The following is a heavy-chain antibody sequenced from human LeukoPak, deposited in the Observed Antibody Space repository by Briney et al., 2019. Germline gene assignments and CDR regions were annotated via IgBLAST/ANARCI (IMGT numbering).Heavy chain of an antibody. CDR1: GGSISRYY. Sequence: SETLSLTCTVSGGSISRYYWSWFRQPPGKGLEWIGYIYYSGSTNYNPSLKSRVTISVDTSKNQFSLKLSSVTAADTAVYYCASSGSYSGQFDYWGQGTLVTVSS. CDR3: ASSGSYSGQFDY. D-gene: IGHD1-26*01. CDR2: IYYSGST. J-gene: IGHJ4*02. V-gene: IGHV4-59*08.